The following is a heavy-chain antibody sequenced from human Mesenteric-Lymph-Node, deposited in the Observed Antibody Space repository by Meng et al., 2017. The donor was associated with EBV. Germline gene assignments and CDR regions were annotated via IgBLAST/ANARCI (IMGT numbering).Heavy chain of an antibody. V-gene: IGHV4-39*01. Sequence: QLHPQGSCPVLVKTSETLSLTCTGAGGTISSSSYYWGWIRQPPGKGLEWIGSIYYSGSTYYNPSLKSRVTISVDTSKNQFSLKLSSVTAADTAVYYCARFRDGYSSGWYEEGPWGWGQGTLVTVSS. J-gene: IGHJ4*02. CDR1: GGTISSSSYY. CDR2: IYYSGST. CDR3: ARFRDGYSSGWYEEGPWG. D-gene: IGHD6-19*01.